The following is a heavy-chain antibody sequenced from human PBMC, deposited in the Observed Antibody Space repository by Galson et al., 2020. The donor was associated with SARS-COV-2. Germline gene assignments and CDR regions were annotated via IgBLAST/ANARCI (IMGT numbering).Heavy chain of an antibody. Sequence: ASVKVSCKPSGYAFTTNGISWARQAPGQGLEWMGWISTNSGKTNYAQKLQGRVSMTRDTSTSTAYMELGSLRSDDTAVYYCARDVNYRFDTWGQGTLVTVSS. CDR2: ISTNSGKT. CDR1: GYAFTTNG. V-gene: IGHV1-18*01. J-gene: IGHJ5*02. D-gene: IGHD3-10*01. CDR3: ARDVNYRFDT.